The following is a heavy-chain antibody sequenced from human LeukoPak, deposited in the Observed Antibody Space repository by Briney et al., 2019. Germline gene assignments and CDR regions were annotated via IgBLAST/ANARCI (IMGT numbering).Heavy chain of an antibody. D-gene: IGHD2-2*01. Sequence: GGSLRLSCAASGFTFSSYSMNWVRQAPGKGLEWVSSISSSSSYIYYADSVKGRFTISRDNAKNSLYLQMNSLRAEDTAVYYCAKSVAIVVVPAAIHPSPLDYWGQGTLVTVSS. J-gene: IGHJ4*02. CDR2: ISSSSSYI. CDR1: GFTFSSYS. CDR3: AKSVAIVVVPAAIHPSPLDY. V-gene: IGHV3-21*01.